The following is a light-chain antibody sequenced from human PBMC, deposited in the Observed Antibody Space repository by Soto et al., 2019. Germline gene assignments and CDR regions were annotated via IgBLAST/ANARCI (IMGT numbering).Light chain of an antibody. CDR1: STNVGTYNY. J-gene: IGLJ3*02. V-gene: IGLV2-14*01. Sequence: QSALTQPASVSGSPGQSITISCTGSSTNVGTYNYVSWYQQYPGKAPKLMIYEVSNRPSGVSNRFSGSKSGNTASLTISGLQVEDEADYYCSSYTRSNTRVFGGGTKLTVL. CDR2: EVS. CDR3: SSYTRSNTRV.